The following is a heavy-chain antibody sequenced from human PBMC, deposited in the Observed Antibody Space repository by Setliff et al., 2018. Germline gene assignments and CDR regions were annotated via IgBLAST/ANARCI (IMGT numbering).Heavy chain of an antibody. J-gene: IGHJ4*02. CDR3: ARSIALFGVDVVSCYFDH. CDR1: DYILTSYG. Sequence: GASVKVSCKASDYILTSYGLSWVRQAPGQGLEWMGWISTYNGHTNYAQRFQGRVTMTTDTSTRTAYMELRTLRSDDAAVDYCARSIALFGVDVVSCYFDHWGQGTLVTVSS. CDR2: ISTYNGHT. D-gene: IGHD3-3*01. V-gene: IGHV1-18*01.